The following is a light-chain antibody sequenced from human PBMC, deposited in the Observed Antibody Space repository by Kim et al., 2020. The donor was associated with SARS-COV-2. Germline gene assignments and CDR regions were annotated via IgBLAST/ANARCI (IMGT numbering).Light chain of an antibody. V-gene: IGKV3-15*01. J-gene: IGKJ2*01. CDR2: SAS. CDR3: HQYSRWPAYT. CDR1: QTVGSN. Sequence: GSPGERATLSCRASQTVGSNVAWYQQKPGQAPRLLIYSASTRATDVPVRFSGSGSGTEFSLTISSLQSEDVAVYSCHQYSRWPAYTFGQGTKVEI.